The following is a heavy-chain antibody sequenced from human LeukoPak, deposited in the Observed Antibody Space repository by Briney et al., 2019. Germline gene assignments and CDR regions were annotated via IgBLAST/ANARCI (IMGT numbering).Heavy chain of an antibody. V-gene: IGHV1-8*01. CDR2: MNPNSGNT. D-gene: IGHD5-18*01. J-gene: IGHJ6*02. CDR3: ARAGPGHGYRNYYYYYGMDV. CDR1: GYTFTSYD. Sequence: HRASVKVSCKASGYTFTSYDINWVRQATGQGLEWMGWMNPNSGNTGYAQKFQGRVTMTRNTSISTAYMELSSLRSEDTAVYHCARAGPGHGYRNYYYYYGMDVWGQGTTVTVSS.